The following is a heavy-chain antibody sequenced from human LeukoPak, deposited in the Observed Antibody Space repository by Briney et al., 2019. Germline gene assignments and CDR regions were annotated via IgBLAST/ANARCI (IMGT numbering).Heavy chain of an antibody. Sequence: ASVKVSCKASGYTFTGYYMHWVRQAPGQGLEWMGWINPNSGGTNYAQKFQGRATMTRDTSISTAYMELSRLRSDDTAVYYCARDRYSSSWYPHDAFDIWGQGTMVTVSS. CDR3: ARDRYSSSWYPHDAFDI. V-gene: IGHV1-2*02. CDR1: GYTFTGYY. J-gene: IGHJ3*02. D-gene: IGHD6-13*01. CDR2: INPNSGGT.